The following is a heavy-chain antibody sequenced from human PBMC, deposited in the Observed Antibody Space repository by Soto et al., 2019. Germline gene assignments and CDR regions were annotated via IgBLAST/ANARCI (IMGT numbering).Heavy chain of an antibody. Sequence: PSETLSLTCAVSGGSISSTYWWSWVRQPPGKGLEWIGEVYHSGDTNYNPYLKSGASISVDKSKNQFSLRLTSVTAADSDIYYCARRKGLVRGNLYYALDVWGQGTTVTVSS. J-gene: IGHJ6*02. CDR2: VYHSGDT. D-gene: IGHD3-9*01. V-gene: IGHV4-4*02. CDR1: GGSISSTYW. CDR3: ARRKGLVRGNLYYALDV.